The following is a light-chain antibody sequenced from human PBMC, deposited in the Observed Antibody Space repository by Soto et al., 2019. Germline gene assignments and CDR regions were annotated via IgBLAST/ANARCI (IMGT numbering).Light chain of an antibody. CDR1: QSVSSN. Sequence: EIVMTQSPATLSVSPGERATLSCRASQSVSSNLAWYRQKPGQAPGLLIYGASTRATGIPARFSGSGSGTEFTLTISSLQSEDFAVYYCQQYNIWPWKLGQGTKVDIK. V-gene: IGKV3-15*01. CDR2: GAS. J-gene: IGKJ1*01. CDR3: QQYNIWPWK.